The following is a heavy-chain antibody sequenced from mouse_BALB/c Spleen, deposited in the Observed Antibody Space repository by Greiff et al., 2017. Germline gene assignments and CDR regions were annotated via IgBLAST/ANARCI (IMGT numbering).Heavy chain of an antibody. CDR3: ARAERYGYAMDY. J-gene: IGHJ4*01. CDR2: ISSGGSYT. Sequence: EVKLMESGGGLVKPGGSLKLSCAASGFTFSSYAMSWVRQSPEKRLEWVAEISSGGSYTYYPDTVTGRFTISRDNAKNTLYLEMSSLRSEDTAMYYCARAERYGYAMDYWGQGTSVTVSS. D-gene: IGHD2-14*01. CDR1: GFTFSSYA. V-gene: IGHV5-9-4*01.